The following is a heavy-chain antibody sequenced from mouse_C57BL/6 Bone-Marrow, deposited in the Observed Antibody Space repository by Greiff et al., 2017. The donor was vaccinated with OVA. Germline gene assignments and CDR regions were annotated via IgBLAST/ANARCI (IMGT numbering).Heavy chain of an antibody. J-gene: IGHJ2*01. CDR2: IWSGGST. CDR1: GFKLNSYG. V-gene: IGHV2-2*01. Sequence: VQLQQSGPGLVQPSQSLSITCTVSGFKLNSYGVHWVRQSPGKGLEWLGGIWSGGSTDKNAAFISRLSISNDNSKSQVFFKMNSLQADDTAIYYCARNLDGYDGLDYWGQGTTLTVSS. D-gene: IGHD2-2*01. CDR3: ARNLDGYDGLDY.